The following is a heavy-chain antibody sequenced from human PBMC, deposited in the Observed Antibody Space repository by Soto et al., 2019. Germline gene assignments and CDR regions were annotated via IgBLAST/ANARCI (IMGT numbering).Heavy chain of an antibody. Sequence: PGGSLRLSCAASGFTFTSYTMNWVRQAPGKGLEWVSSISSSSDYIYYADSMKGRATISRDNAKSSLFLDMNSLTGEDTAVYYCARARVYTTGPLDFWGQGTLVTVSS. V-gene: IGHV3-21*06. J-gene: IGHJ4*02. CDR1: GFTFTSYT. D-gene: IGHD6-13*01. CDR2: ISSSSDYI. CDR3: ARARVYTTGPLDF.